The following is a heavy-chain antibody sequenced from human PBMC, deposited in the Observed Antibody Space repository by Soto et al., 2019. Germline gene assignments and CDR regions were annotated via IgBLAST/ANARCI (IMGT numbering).Heavy chain of an antibody. D-gene: IGHD3-10*01. V-gene: IGHV3-21*01. CDR2: ISSSSSYI. CDR3: ARDGRGGYGSGSYSVF. J-gene: IGHJ1*01. Sequence: EVQLVESGGGLVKPGGSLRLSCAASGFTFSSYSMNWVRQAPGKGLEWVSSISSSSSYIYYADSVKGRFTISRDNAKNSLYLQMNSLRAEDTAVYYCARDGRGGYGSGSYSVFWGQGTLVTVSS. CDR1: GFTFSSYS.